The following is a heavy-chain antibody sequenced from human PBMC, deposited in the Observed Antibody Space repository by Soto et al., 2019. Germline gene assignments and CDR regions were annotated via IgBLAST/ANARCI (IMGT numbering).Heavy chain of an antibody. CDR2: IYYSGYT. Sequence: QLQLQESGPGLVKPSETLSLTCTVSGGSISSSSYYWGWIRQPPGKGLEWIGSIYYSGYTYYNPSLKRLVTMSVDTSKNQFSLKLSSVTAADAAVYYCARHNGPLYVGYYYDMDVWGQGTTVTVSS. V-gene: IGHV4-39*01. CDR3: ARHNGPLYVGYYYDMDV. CDR1: GGSISSSSYY. J-gene: IGHJ6*02. D-gene: IGHD3-16*01.